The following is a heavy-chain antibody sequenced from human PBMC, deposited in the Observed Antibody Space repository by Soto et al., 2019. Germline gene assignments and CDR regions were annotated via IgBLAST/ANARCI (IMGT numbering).Heavy chain of an antibody. CDR3: AHRPSYCSGYSCYSGFDY. V-gene: IGHV2-5*02. CDR2: IYWDDDK. Sequence: QITLKESGPTLVKPTQTLTLTCTFSGFSLSTSGVGVGWIRQPPGKALEWLALIYWDDDKRYSPSLKSRLTIAKXXSKNQVVLTMTNMDPVDTATYYCAHRPSYCSGYSCYSGFDYWGQGTLVTVSS. D-gene: IGHD2-15*01. CDR1: GFSLSTSGVG. J-gene: IGHJ4*02.